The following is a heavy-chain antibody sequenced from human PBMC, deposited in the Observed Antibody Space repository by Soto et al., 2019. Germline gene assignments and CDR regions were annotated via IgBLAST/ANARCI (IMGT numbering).Heavy chain of an antibody. J-gene: IGHJ6*02. D-gene: IGHD2-2*01. V-gene: IGHV4-34*01. CDR2: INHSGST. Sequence: SETLSLTCAVYGGSFSGYYWSWIRQPPGKGLEWIGEINHSGSTNYNPSLKSRVTISVDTSKNQFSLKLSSVTAADTAVYYCARALIIVVPAATSFHHYYGMDVWGQGTTVTV. CDR1: GGSFSGYY. CDR3: ARALIIVVPAATSFHHYYGMDV.